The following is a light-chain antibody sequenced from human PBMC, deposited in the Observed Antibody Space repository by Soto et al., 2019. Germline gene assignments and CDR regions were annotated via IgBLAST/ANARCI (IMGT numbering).Light chain of an antibody. V-gene: IGLV2-14*01. CDR1: SSDVGGYNY. CDR2: EVS. Sequence: QSVLTQPASVSGSPGQSITISCTGISSDVGGYNYVSWYQQHPGKAPKLMIYEVSNRPSGVSNRFSGSKSGNTASLTISGLQAEDEADYYCSSYTSSSTLFYVFGTGTKVTVL. CDR3: SSYTSSSTLFYV. J-gene: IGLJ1*01.